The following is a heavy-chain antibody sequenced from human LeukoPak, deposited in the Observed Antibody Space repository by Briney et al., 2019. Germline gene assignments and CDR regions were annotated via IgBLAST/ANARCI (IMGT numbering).Heavy chain of an antibody. CDR3: AKGAYDYVELAYFDY. CDR2: IIASSGAT. J-gene: IGHJ4*02. Sequence: GGSLRLSCATSGFRFSNYAMNWVRQAPGKGLKSVTLIIASSGATFYADSVKGRFTISRDTSMNTLYLQMNGLRDEDTAVYYCAKGAYDYVELAYFDYWGQGPLVTVSS. V-gene: IGHV3-23*01. D-gene: IGHD5-12*01. CDR1: GFRFSNYA.